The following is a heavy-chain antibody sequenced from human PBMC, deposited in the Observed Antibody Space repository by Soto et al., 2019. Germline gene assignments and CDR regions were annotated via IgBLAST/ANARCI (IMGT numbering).Heavy chain of an antibody. Sequence: SVKLSCKASGGNFSSYAISWLRYAPGQGLEWMGGIIPIFGTANYAQKFQGRVTITADESTSTAYMELSSLRFEDTAVYYCARCLRGYSAFDPWGQGTLVTVSS. CDR3: ARCLRGYSAFDP. V-gene: IGHV1-69*13. D-gene: IGHD5-18*01. CDR2: IIPIFGTA. CDR1: GGNFSSYA. J-gene: IGHJ5*02.